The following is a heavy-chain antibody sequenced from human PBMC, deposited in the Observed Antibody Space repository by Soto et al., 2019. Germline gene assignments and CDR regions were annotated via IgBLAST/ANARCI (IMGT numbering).Heavy chain of an antibody. CDR1: AGSISGLY. J-gene: IGHJ4*02. CDR3: AMSFAFPGAHIDY. CDR2: VYYTGST. V-gene: IGHV4-59*01. D-gene: IGHD2-8*02. Sequence: PSESLSLTCLVSAGSISGLYWGWVRQSTHKGLEWLGYVYYTGSTNYTPATTSRVSISVDTSLTEFSMRLNYVTAADTAVYFCAMSFAFPGAHIDYWGQGTQVTVSS.